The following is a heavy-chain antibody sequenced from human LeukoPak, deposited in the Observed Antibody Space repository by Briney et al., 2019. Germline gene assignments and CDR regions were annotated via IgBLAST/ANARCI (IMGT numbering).Heavy chain of an antibody. V-gene: IGHV4-59*08. D-gene: IGHD3-22*01. CDR1: GGSISSYY. Sequence: SETLSLTCTVSGGSISSYYWSWIRQPPGKGLEWIGYIYYSGSTNYNPSLKSRVTISVDTSKNQFSLKLSSVTAADTAVYYCARMHYYDSSGPDYWGQGTLVTVSS. CDR3: ARMHYYDSSGPDY. CDR2: IYYSGST. J-gene: IGHJ4*02.